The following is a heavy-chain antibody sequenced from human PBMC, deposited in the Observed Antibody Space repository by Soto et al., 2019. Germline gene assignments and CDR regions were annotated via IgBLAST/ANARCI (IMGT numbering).Heavy chain of an antibody. CDR2: ISHDGSNK. CDR1: GFTFSSYG. CDR3: GTGVGGWKFDY. J-gene: IGHJ4*02. Sequence: QVQLVESGGGVVQPGRSLRLSCAASGFTFSSYGMHWVRQAPGKGLEWVAAISHDGSNKYYADSVKGRFTISRDNSKNQLFLPMNSPGPEDTAGDYCGTGVGGWKFDYWGQGTLVTVSS. V-gene: IGHV3-30*03. D-gene: IGHD6-19*01.